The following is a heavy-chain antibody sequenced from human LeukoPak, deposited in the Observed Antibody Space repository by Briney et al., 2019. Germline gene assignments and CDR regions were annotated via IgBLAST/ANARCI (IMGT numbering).Heavy chain of an antibody. CDR2: SNHSGST. D-gene: IGHD3-3*01. CDR3: ARHSSFFRGVIIKGRVRGPFDY. Sequence: KSGDTQSLMCALCVGFFSGYYWRWIRQPRGKGREWLGLSNHSGSTNFHPFLKGRVTISVDTSKNQFSLKLSSVTVADTAVYYCARHSSFFRGVIIKGRVRGPFDYWGQGTLVTVSS. V-gene: IGHV4-34*01. J-gene: IGHJ4*02. CDR1: VGFFSGYY.